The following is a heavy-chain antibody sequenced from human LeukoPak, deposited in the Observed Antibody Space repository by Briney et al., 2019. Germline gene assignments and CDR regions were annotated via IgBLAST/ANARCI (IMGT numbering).Heavy chain of an antibody. V-gene: IGHV4-4*07. CDR3: ARGRRTVTRSYYYYYMDV. Sequence: SETLSLTCTVSGGSISDYYWSWIRQPAGKGLEWIGRIYTTGSTDYNPSLKSRVTMSVDTSKNQFSLKLSSVTAADTAVYYCARGRRTVTRSYYYYYMDVWGKGTTVTVSS. J-gene: IGHJ6*03. CDR1: GGSISDYY. D-gene: IGHD4-11*01. CDR2: IYTTGST.